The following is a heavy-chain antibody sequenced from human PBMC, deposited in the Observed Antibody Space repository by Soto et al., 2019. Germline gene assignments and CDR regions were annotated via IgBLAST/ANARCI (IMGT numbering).Heavy chain of an antibody. CDR1: GGSFTYI. V-gene: IGHV1-69*01. CDR3: ARLHSHGTYGMDV. CDR2: IIPIFGTT. J-gene: IGHJ6*02. Sequence: XSVKVSCKAAGGSFTYILSWVQQAPGQGLEWMGGIIPIFGTTNYAQKFQGRVTVTADESTKTAYMELSTLRSEDTAVYYCARLHSHGTYGMDVWGQGTTVTVSS. D-gene: IGHD5-18*01.